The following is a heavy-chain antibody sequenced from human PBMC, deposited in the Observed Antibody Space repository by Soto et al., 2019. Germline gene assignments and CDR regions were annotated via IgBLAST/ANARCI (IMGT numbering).Heavy chain of an antibody. CDR3: ARKGSNGDYYYGMDV. J-gene: IGHJ6*02. CDR2: IYPGDSDT. D-gene: IGHD2-8*01. CDR1: GYRFSSYW. Sequence: GESLKISCKGSGYRFSSYWIAWVRQMPGKGLEWMGIIYPGDSDTKYSPSFEGQVTISADKSSSTAYLQWGSLKASDTAMYYCARKGSNGDYYYGMDVWGPGTTATVSS. V-gene: IGHV5-51*01.